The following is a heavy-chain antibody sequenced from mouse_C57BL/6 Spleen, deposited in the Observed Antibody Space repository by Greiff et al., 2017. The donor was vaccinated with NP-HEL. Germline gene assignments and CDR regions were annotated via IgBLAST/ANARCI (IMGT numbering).Heavy chain of an antibody. D-gene: IGHD2-4*01. J-gene: IGHJ4*01. CDR3: ARKDDSIYYAMDY. V-gene: IGHV5-4*03. CDR2: ISDGGSYT. Sequence: EVKLMESGGGLVKPGGSLKLSCAASGFTFSSYAMSWVRQTPEKRLEWVATISDGGSYTYYPDHVKGRFTISRENAKNNLYLQMSHLKSEDTAMYYCARKDDSIYYAMDYWGQGTSGTVSS. CDR1: GFTFSSYA.